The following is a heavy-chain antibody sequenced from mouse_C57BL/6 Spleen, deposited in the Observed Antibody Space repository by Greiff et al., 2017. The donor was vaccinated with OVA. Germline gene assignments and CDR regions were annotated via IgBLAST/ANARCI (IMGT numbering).Heavy chain of an antibody. CDR2: ILPGSGST. V-gene: IGHV1-9*01. CDR3: ASYGSSYRWYFDV. CDR1: GYTFTGYW. Sequence: LEESGAELMKPGASVKLSCKATGYTFTGYWIEWVKQRPGHGLEWIGEILPGSGSTNYNEKFKGTATFTADTSSNTAYMQLSSLTTEDAAIYYCASYGSSYRWYFDVWGTGTTVTVSS. D-gene: IGHD1-1*01. J-gene: IGHJ1*03.